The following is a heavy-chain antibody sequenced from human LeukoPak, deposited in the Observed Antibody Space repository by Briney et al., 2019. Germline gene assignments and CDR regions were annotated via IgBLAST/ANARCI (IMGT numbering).Heavy chain of an antibody. CDR2: IKQDGSEK. CDR3: ARAKLAAAVPGY. Sequence: GGSLRLSCAASGFTFNTYWMSWVRQAPGKGLEWAANIKQDGSEKYYVDSVKGRFTISRDNAKNSLYLQMNSLRAEDTAVYYCARAKLAAAVPGYWGQGTLVTVSS. CDR1: GFTFNTYW. J-gene: IGHJ4*02. D-gene: IGHD6-13*01. V-gene: IGHV3-7*03.